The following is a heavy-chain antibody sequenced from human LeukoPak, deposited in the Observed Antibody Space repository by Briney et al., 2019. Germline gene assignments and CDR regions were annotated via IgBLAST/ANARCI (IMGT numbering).Heavy chain of an antibody. V-gene: IGHV1-69*04. D-gene: IGHD6-6*01. CDR3: APKMYDSLVGFDP. J-gene: IGHJ5*02. CDR2: IIPILGIA. Sequence: SVKVSCKASGGTFSSFAISWARQAPGQGLEWMGRIIPILGIANYAQKFQGRVTITADKSTSTAYMELSSLRSEDTAVYYCAPKMYDSLVGFDPWGQGTLVTVSS. CDR1: GGTFSSFA.